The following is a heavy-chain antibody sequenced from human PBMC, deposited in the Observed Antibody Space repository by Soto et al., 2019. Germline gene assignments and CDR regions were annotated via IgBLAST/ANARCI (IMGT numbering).Heavy chain of an antibody. V-gene: IGHV1-18*01. D-gene: IGHD2-8*01. J-gene: IGHJ6*02. CDR2: ISGYNGDT. CDR1: GYTFTRYG. CDR3: AKNGQPPYYYYGMDV. Sequence: QGPLVQSGAEVKKPGASVKVSCKASGYTFTRYGISWVRQAPGQGLEWMGWISGYNGDTKYAQKFQGRVTMTVDTSTTTAYMELRSLTSDDRAVYYCAKNGQPPYYYYGMDVWGQGTTVTVSS.